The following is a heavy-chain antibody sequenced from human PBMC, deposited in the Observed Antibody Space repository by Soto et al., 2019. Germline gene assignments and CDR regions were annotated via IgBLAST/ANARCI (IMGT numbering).Heavy chain of an antibody. CDR2: ISSSSSTI. CDR1: GVTFSSYS. Sequence: GGSLRLSCAASGVTFSSYSMNWVRQAPGKGLEWVSYISSSSSTIYYADSVKGRFTISRDNAKNSLYLQMNSLRDEDTAVYYCARGPPYYYDSSGYWAFDIWGQGTMVTVSS. V-gene: IGHV3-48*02. D-gene: IGHD3-22*01. J-gene: IGHJ3*02. CDR3: ARGPPYYYDSSGYWAFDI.